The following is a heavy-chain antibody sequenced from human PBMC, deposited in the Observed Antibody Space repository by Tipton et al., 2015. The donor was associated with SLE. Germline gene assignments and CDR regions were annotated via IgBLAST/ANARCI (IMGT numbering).Heavy chain of an antibody. D-gene: IGHD4-11*01. CDR2: ISSSSSPI. CDR3: ARGSLGYSEWDP. V-gene: IGHV3-48*01. Sequence: GSLRLSCAASGFNFKSYSMSWARRAPGKGLEWISYISSSSSPIYYADSVKGRFTISRDNAKNSLYLQMSNLRAEDTALYYCARGSLGYSEWDPWGQGTLVTVSS. J-gene: IGHJ5*02. CDR1: GFNFKSYS.